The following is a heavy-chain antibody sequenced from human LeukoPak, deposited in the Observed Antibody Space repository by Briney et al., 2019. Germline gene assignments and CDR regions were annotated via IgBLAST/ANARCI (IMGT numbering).Heavy chain of an antibody. Sequence: GGSLRLSCAASGFSFSSYWMSWVRQPPGKGLEWVANINQDGSEKYHVDSVKGRFTISRDNAKNSLYLQMNSLRVEDTAVYYCARDHYCSGGHCYHYWGQGTLVTVSS. CDR3: ARDHYCSGGHCYHY. D-gene: IGHD2-15*01. V-gene: IGHV3-7*01. J-gene: IGHJ4*02. CDR2: INQDGSEK. CDR1: GFSFSSYW.